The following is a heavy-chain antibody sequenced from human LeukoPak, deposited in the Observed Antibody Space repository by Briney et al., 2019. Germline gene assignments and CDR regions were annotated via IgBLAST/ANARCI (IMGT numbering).Heavy chain of an antibody. Sequence: SETLSLTRAVYGGSFSGYYWSWIRQPPGKGLEWIGEINHSGSTNYNPSLKSRVTISVDTSKNQFSLKLSSVTAADTAVYYCARGHGGTTPWGQGTLVTVSS. J-gene: IGHJ5*02. D-gene: IGHD1-1*01. CDR3: ARGHGGTTP. V-gene: IGHV4-34*01. CDR2: INHSGST. CDR1: GGSFSGYY.